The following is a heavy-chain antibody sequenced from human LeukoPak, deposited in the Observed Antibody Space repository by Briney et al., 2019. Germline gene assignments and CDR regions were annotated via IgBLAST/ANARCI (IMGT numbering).Heavy chain of an antibody. D-gene: IGHD3-22*01. J-gene: IGHJ4*02. CDR3: MRDFPMIQTYFEY. CDR2: ISVYNGHT. Sequence: ASVKVSCKASGYTFNHYGISWVRQAPGQGLEWIGWISVYNGHTNYAQMPRDRVIMTTDTSTSTAYLELRSLRSDDTAVYYCMRDFPMIQTYFEYWGQGTLVTVSS. V-gene: IGHV1-18*01. CDR1: GYTFNHYG.